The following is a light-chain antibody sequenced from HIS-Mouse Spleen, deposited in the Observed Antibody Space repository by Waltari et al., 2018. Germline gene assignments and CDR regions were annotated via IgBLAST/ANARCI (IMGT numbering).Light chain of an antibody. Sequence: QSALTQPRSVSGSPGQSVTISCTGTSSDVGGYNYVSWYQQHPGKAPKLMIYYVSKRPSGVPDRFSGSKSGSTASLTISGLQAEDEADYYCCSYAGSYTWVFGGGTKLTVL. CDR2: YVS. V-gene: IGLV2-11*01. J-gene: IGLJ3*02. CDR3: CSYAGSYTWV. CDR1: SSDVGGYNY.